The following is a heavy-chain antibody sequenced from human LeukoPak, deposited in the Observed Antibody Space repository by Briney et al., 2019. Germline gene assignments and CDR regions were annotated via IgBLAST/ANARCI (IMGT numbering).Heavy chain of an antibody. D-gene: IGHD6-19*01. Sequence: PGGSLRLSCAASGFTFSSYAMHWVRQAPGKGLEWVAVISYDGSNKYYADSVKDRFTISRDNSKNTLYLQMNSLRAEDTAVYYCARAAQWLVLRSPIGHNYNWFDPWGQGTLVTVSS. CDR1: GFTFSSYA. V-gene: IGHV3-30*04. J-gene: IGHJ5*02. CDR2: ISYDGSNK. CDR3: ARAAQWLVLRSPIGHNYNWFDP.